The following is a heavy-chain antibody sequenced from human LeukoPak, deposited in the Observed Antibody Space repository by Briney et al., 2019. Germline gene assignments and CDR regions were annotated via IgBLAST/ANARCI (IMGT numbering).Heavy chain of an antibody. D-gene: IGHD4-23*01. CDR2: IYYSGST. CDR1: GGSISSSSYY. CDR3: ARGSWGDYGGTLFDY. V-gene: IGHV4-39*07. Sequence: SETLSLTCTVSGGSISSSSYYWGWIRQPPGKGLEWIGSIYYSGSTYYNPSLKSRVTISVDTSKNQFSLKLSSVTAADTAVYYCARGSWGDYGGTLFDYWGQGTLVTVSS. J-gene: IGHJ4*02.